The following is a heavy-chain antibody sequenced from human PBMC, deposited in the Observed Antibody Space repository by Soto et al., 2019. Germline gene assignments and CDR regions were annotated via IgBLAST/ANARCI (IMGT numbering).Heavy chain of an antibody. CDR2: ICAPGATT. Sequence: EVQLLESGGGLVQPGGSLRLSCVASGFTFSYYAMTWVRQVPGKGVEWVSSICAPGATTYYIDSLKGRFTMSRDNSRKTLFQQTDSLRGEDTGVYCCAKATMGSCDGRTCYALDLWGRGPLVAVSS. D-gene: IGHD2-15*01. J-gene: IGHJ2*01. V-gene: IGHV3-23*01. CDR1: GFTFSYYA. CDR3: AKATMGSCDGRTCYALDL.